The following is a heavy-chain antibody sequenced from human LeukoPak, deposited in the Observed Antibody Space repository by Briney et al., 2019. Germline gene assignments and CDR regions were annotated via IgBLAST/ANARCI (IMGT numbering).Heavy chain of an antibody. D-gene: IGHD3-9*01. CDR2: ISGGGGST. V-gene: IGHV3-23*01. CDR3: AKFYDILTAYFDF. Sequence: RGSLRLSCAASGFTFSSYAMSWVRQSPGKGLEWVSAISGGGGSTYYAYYTDSVRSRFTISRDNSKDTLYLQMNSLRAEDTAVYYCAKFYDILTAYFDFWGQGTLVTVSS. J-gene: IGHJ4*02. CDR1: GFTFSSYA.